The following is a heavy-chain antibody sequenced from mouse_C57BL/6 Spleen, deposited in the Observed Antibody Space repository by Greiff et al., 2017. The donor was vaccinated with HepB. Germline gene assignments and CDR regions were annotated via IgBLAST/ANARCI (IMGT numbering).Heavy chain of an antibody. CDR3: ARGLYGNYFAY. CDR1: GFTFSDYG. J-gene: IGHJ3*01. D-gene: IGHD2-1*01. CDR2: ISSGSSTI. V-gene: IGHV5-17*01. Sequence: EVHLVESGGGLVKPGGSLKLSCAASGFTFSDYGMHWVRQAPEKGLEWVAYISSGSSTIYYADTVKGRFTISRDNAKNTLFLQMTSLRSEDTAMYYCARGLYGNYFAYWGQGTLVTVSA.